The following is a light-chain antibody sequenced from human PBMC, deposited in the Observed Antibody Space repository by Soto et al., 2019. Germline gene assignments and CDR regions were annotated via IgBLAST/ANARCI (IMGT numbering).Light chain of an antibody. CDR3: QQLPFPPLT. V-gene: IGKV3-20*01. CDR2: GDS. J-gene: IGKJ4*01. CDR1: QRLSSGY. Sequence: EIVLTQSPGTLSLSVGERATFSCRASQRLSSGYLAWYQQKPGQAPRLLIYGDSTRATGIPDRFSGSGSGTDFTLTINRLDPEDIAVYYCQQLPFPPLTFGGGTKVEI.